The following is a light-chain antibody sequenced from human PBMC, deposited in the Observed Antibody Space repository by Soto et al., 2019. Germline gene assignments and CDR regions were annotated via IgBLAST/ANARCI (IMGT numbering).Light chain of an antibody. Sequence: QSVLTQPPSASGTPGQRVTISCSGSSSNIGSKTVNWYQQLPGTAPKILIYSNHQRPSGVPDRFSGSKSGTSASLAISGLQSEDEADYYCAACDDSLNGWVFGGGTKLTVL. J-gene: IGLJ3*02. CDR3: AACDDSLNGWV. CDR1: SSNIGSKT. CDR2: SNH. V-gene: IGLV1-44*01.